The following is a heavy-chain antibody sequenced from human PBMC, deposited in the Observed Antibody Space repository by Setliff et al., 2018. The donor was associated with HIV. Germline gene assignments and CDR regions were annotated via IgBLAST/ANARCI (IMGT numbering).Heavy chain of an antibody. D-gene: IGHD6-19*01. CDR2: ISSINGNT. CDR3: ARLGSGWSDSYYYAMDV. CDR1: GYTFTTYA. Sequence: ASVKVSCKASGYTFTTYAISWVRQAPGQGLEWMGWISSINGNTNYAQKFQGRVTMTTDTSTSRAYMELRSLRSDDTAAYFCARLGSGWSDSYYYAMDVWGQGTTVTVSS. J-gene: IGHJ6*02. V-gene: IGHV1-18*01.